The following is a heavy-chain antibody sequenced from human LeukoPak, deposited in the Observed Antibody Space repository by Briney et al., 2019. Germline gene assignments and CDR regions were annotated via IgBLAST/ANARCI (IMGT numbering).Heavy chain of an antibody. CDR1: GLLFDDYA. CDR2: ISWNSGSI. D-gene: IGHD3-10*01. J-gene: IGHJ4*02. Sequence: GGSLRLSCAASGLLFDDYAMHWVRQAPGKGLEWVSGISWNSGSIGYADSVKGRFTISRDNAKNSLYLQMNSLRAEDTALYYCAKGSPLYYYGSGPNFDYWGQGTLVTVSS. V-gene: IGHV3-9*01. CDR3: AKGSPLYYYGSGPNFDY.